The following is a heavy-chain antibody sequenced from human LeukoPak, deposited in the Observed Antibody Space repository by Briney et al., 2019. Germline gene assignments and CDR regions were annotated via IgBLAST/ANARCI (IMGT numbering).Heavy chain of an antibody. Sequence: SETLSLTCTVSGGSISSSSYYWGWIRQPPGKGLEWIGSIYYSGSTYCNPSLKSRVTISVDTSKNQFSLKLSSVTAADTAVYYCARHGDFWSGFDYWGQGTLVTVSS. CDR3: ARHGDFWSGFDY. J-gene: IGHJ4*02. CDR2: IYYSGST. D-gene: IGHD3-3*01. V-gene: IGHV4-39*01. CDR1: GGSISSSSYY.